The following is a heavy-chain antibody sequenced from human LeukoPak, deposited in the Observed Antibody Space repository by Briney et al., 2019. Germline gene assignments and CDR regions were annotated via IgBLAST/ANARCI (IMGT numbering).Heavy chain of an antibody. CDR1: GFTFSSYG. D-gene: IGHD6-13*01. Sequence: GGSLRPSCAASGFTFSSYGMHWVRQAPGKGLEWVAVIWYDGSNKYYADSVKGRFTISRDNAKNSLYLQMNSLRAEDTAVYYCARESQRAAAYWGQGTLVTVSS. V-gene: IGHV3-33*01. CDR3: ARESQRAAAY. CDR2: IWYDGSNK. J-gene: IGHJ4*02.